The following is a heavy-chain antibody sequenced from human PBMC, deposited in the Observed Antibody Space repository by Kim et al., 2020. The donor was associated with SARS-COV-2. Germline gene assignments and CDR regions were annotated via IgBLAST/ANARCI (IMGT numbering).Heavy chain of an antibody. CDR1: GYSYTTYW. J-gene: IGHJ4*02. Sequence: GESLKISCKGSGYSYTTYWIGWVRQMPGKGLEWMGIIYPDDSVTKYSPSFQGQVTIPVDQSITTAYLHWSSLKASDTAMYYCTRHGGWENGYYWGQGTLVPVSS. CDR3: TRHGGWENGYY. V-gene: IGHV5-51*01. CDR2: IYPDDSVT. D-gene: IGHD1-26*01.